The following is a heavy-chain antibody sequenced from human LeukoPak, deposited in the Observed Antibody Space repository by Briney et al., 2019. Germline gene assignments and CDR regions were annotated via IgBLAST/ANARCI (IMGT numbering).Heavy chain of an antibody. D-gene: IGHD5-18*01. CDR3: ATVGYSYGAFDY. J-gene: IGHJ4*02. CDR1: GYTLTEIS. V-gene: IGHV1-24*01. CDR2: FDREDGET. Sequence: ASVEVSCKVSGYTLTEISLHWVRQAPGQGLEWMGGFDREDGETMYAQKFQGRVTMTEDTSTDTAFMELSSLRSEDTAAYYCATVGYSYGAFDYWGQGTLVIVSS.